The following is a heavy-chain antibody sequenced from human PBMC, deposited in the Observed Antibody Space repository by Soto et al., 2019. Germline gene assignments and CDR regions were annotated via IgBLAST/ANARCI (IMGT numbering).Heavy chain of an antibody. Sequence: QIRLEQSVSEVRKPGASVTVSCKASGYTFRSYGVTWVRQAPGQGLEWLGWISVDSGEATYAQSFQDRLTFTADASGTAAFMELKSLRSADTAIYYCSRAISSTWAKTWVGAWGQGTLVTVSS. CDR2: ISVDSGEA. V-gene: IGHV1-18*01. CDR3: SRAISSTWAKTWVGA. CDR1: GYTFRSYG. J-gene: IGHJ1*01. D-gene: IGHD6-19*01.